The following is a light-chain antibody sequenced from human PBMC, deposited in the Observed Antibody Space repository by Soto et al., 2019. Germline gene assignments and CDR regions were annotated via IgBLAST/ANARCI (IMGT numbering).Light chain of an antibody. CDR3: QDFAYPEWT. CDR2: GVF. Sequence: VLTQSPDTLSLSPGDRATLSCRASQSSSNQYLAWYQQRPGQPPRLLIYGVFIRANGIPDRFSGSGFGSDLTLTISRLEPEDFAVYYCQDFAYPEWTFGQGTKVEI. CDR1: QSSSNQY. V-gene: IGKV3-20*01. J-gene: IGKJ1*01.